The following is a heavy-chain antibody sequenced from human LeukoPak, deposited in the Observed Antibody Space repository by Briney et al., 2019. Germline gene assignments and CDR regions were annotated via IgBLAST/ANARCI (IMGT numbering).Heavy chain of an antibody. V-gene: IGHV1-2*02. CDR1: GYTFTGYY. CDR2: INPNSGGT. CDR3: ARDWGGYPFDY. J-gene: IGHJ4*02. D-gene: IGHD3-3*01. Sequence: ASVKLSCKASGYTFTGYYMHCVRQTPGQGLEWMGWINPNSGGTNYAQKFQGRVTMTRDTSISTAYMALSRLRSDDTAVYYCARDWGGYPFDYWGQGTLVTVSS.